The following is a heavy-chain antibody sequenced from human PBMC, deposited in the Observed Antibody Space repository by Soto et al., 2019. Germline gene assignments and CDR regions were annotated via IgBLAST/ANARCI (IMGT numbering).Heavy chain of an antibody. CDR3: ARGILNWFDP. CDR1: GGSISSSSYY. CDR2: IYYSGST. J-gene: IGHJ5*02. Sequence: PSETLSLTCTVSGGSISSSSYYWGWIRQPPGKALEWIGSIYYSGSTYYNPSLKSRVTISVDTSKNQFSLKLSSVTAADTAVYYCARGILNWFDPWGQGTLVTVSS. V-gene: IGHV4-39*01.